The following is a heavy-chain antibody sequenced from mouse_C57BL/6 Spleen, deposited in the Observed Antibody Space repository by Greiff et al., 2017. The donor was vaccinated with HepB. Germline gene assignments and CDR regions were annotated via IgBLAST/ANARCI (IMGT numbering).Heavy chain of an antibody. D-gene: IGHD1-2*01. CDR2: IYPGDGDT. CDR3: ARGATASYYFDY. V-gene: IGHV1-80*01. J-gene: IGHJ2*01. CDR1: GYAFSSYW. Sequence: VQLQQSGAELVKPGASVKISCKASGYAFSSYWMNWVKQRPGKGLEWIGQIYPGDGDTNYNGKFKGKATLTADQSSSPAYMQLSSLTAEDSAVYFCARGATASYYFDYWGQGTTLTVSS.